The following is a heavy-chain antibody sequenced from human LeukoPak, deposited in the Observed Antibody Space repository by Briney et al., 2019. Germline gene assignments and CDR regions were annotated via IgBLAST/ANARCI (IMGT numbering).Heavy chain of an antibody. D-gene: IGHD1-26*01. CDR2: LYSDDTT. CDR3: ARGGGYYTIDY. V-gene: IGHV3-53*01. CDR1: GFIVNSNY. J-gene: IGHJ4*02. Sequence: GGSLRLSCAASGFIVNSNYMNWVRQAPGKGLEWVSVLYSDDTTYYADSVKGRFTISRDNSKNTLYLQMNNLRAEDTAVYYCARGGGYYTIDYWGQGTLVTVSS.